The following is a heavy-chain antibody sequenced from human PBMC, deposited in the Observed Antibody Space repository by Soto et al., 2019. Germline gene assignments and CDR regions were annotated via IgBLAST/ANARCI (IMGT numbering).Heavy chain of an antibody. D-gene: IGHD6-19*01. Sequence: SETLSLTCSVSGGSINSSSYFWGWVRQPPGKGLEWIGSIYYSGSTYYNPSLRSRVTISVDTSKHQFSLKLSSVTAADTAVFSCARHYSRGSRNGFDPWGQGTLVTVSS. CDR3: ARHYSRGSRNGFDP. CDR2: IYYSGST. J-gene: IGHJ5*02. V-gene: IGHV4-39*01. CDR1: GGSINSSSYF.